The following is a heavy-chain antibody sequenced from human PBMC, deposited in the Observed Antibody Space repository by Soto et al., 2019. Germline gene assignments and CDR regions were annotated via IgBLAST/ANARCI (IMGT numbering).Heavy chain of an antibody. CDR2: MNPNSGNT. Sequence: QVQLVQSGAEVKKPGASVKVSCEASGYTFTSYDINWVRQATGQGLEWMGWMNPNSGNTGYAQRFQGRVTMTRNTSRRTAYMELSSLRSEDTAVYYCARSTNDYGDRHWGQGTLVTVSS. V-gene: IGHV1-8*01. CDR3: ARSTNDYGDRH. D-gene: IGHD4-17*01. J-gene: IGHJ4*02. CDR1: GYTFTSYD.